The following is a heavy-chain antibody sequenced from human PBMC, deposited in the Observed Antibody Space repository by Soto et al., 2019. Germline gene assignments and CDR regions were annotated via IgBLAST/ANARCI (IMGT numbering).Heavy chain of an antibody. CDR1: GGSVSSGSYY. V-gene: IGHV4-61*01. Sequence: SETLSLTCTVSGGSVSSGSYYWSWIRQPPGKGLEWIGYIYYSGSTNYNPSLKSRVTISVDTSKNQFSLKLSSVTAADTAVYYWARDLRMGAHNWCDPWGQGNLVTVSA. CDR2: IYYSGST. D-gene: IGHD1-26*01. J-gene: IGHJ5*02. CDR3: ARDLRMGAHNWCDP.